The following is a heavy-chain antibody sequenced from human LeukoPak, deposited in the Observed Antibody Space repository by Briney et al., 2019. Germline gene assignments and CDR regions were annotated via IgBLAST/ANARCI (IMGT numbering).Heavy chain of an antibody. Sequence: ASVKVSCKASGYTFTSYGISWVRQAPGQGLEWMGWISAYNGNTNYAQKLQGRVTMTTDTSTSTAYMELRSLRSDDTAVYYCARDRDLYSSSWSSADAFDIWGQGTMVTVSS. J-gene: IGHJ3*02. V-gene: IGHV1-18*01. CDR1: GYTFTSYG. D-gene: IGHD6-13*01. CDR2: ISAYNGNT. CDR3: ARDRDLYSSSWSSADAFDI.